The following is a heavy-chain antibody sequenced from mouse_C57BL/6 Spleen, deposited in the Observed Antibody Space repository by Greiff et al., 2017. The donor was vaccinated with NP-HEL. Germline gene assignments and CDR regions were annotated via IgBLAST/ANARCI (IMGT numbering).Heavy chain of an antibody. CDR1: GYAFSSSW. CDR3: ARRGFPYAMDY. Sequence: QVPLKDSGPELVKPGASVKISCKASGYAFSSSWLNWVKQRPGKGLEWIGRIYPGDGDTNYNGKFKGKATLTADKSSSTAYMQLSSLTSEDSAVYFCARRGFPYAMDYWGQGTSVTVSS. J-gene: IGHJ4*01. CDR2: IYPGDGDT. V-gene: IGHV1-82*01.